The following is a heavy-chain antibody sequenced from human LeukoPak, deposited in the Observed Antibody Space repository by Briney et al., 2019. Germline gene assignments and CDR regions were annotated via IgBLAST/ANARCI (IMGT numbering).Heavy chain of an antibody. CDR1: GYSFTSYW. D-gene: IGHD3-10*01. V-gene: IGHV5-51*01. J-gene: IGHJ6*04. CDR3: ARLGGYGSGSMGYYYYGMDV. CDR2: IYPGDSDT. Sequence: GESLKISCKGSGYSFTSYWIGWVRQMPGKGLEWMGIIYPGDSDTRYSPSFQGQVTTSADKSISTAYLQWSSLKASDTAMYYCARLGGYGSGSMGYYYYGMDVWGKGTTVTVSS.